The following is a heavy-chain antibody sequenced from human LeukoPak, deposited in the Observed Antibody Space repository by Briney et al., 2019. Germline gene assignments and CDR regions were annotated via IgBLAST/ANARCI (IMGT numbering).Heavy chain of an antibody. CDR2: ISSRGTTI. CDR3: ARWGRTYNILTGYSY. CDR1: GFTFSGYS. Sequence: GGSLRLSCAASGFTFSGYSMNWVRQAPGKGLEWVSYISSRGTTIYYADSVKGRFTISRDNAKKSLHLHMNSLRSEDTAVYYCARWGRTYNILTGYSYWGQGTLVTVSS. V-gene: IGHV3-48*01. J-gene: IGHJ4*02. D-gene: IGHD3-9*01.